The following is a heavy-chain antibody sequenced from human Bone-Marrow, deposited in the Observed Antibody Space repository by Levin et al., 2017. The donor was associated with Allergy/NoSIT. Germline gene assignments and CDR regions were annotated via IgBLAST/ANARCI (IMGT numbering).Heavy chain of an antibody. CDR2: INPNSGGT. J-gene: IGHJ4*02. CDR1: GYTFTGYY. V-gene: IGHV1-2*06. CDR3: ARGGQYYDILTGYDLDY. Sequence: ASVKVSCKASGYTFTGYYMHWVRQAPGQGLEWMGRINPNSGGTNYAQKFQGRVTMTRDTSISTAYMELSRLRSDDTAVYYCARGGQYYDILTGYDLDYWGQGTLVTVSS. D-gene: IGHD3-9*01.